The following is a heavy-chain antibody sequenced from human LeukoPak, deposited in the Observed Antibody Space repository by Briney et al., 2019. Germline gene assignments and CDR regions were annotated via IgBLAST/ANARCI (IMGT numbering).Heavy chain of an antibody. CDR3: ARQVWDYYDSSGYFDY. CDR1: GGSFSGYY. D-gene: IGHD3-22*01. J-gene: IGHJ4*02. CDR2: INHSGST. V-gene: IGHV4-34*01. Sequence: SETLSLTCAVYGGSFSGYYWSWIRQPPGKGLEWIGEINHSGSTNYNPSLKSRVTISVDTSKNQFSLKLSSVTAADTAVYYCARQVWDYYDSSGYFDYWGQGTLVTVSS.